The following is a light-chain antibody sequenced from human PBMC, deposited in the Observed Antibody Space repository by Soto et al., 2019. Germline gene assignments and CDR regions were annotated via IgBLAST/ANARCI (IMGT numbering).Light chain of an antibody. V-gene: IGLV2-14*03. CDR3: TSFTTAYTHV. CDR2: DVT. CDR1: SSDIGRYDY. J-gene: IGLJ1*01. Sequence: QSVLTQPASMSGSPGQSITVSCTGTSSDIGRYDYVSWYQQHPGKVPKLLIYDVTNRPSGVSNRFSGSKSGNTASLTISGLQAEDEADYYCTSFTTAYTHVFGTGTKVTVL.